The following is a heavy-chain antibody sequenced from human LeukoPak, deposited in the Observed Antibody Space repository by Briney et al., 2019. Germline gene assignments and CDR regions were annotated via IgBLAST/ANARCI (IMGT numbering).Heavy chain of an antibody. D-gene: IGHD3-22*01. J-gene: IGHJ5*02. Sequence: GGSLRLSCAASGFTFDDYAMHWVRQAPGKGLEWVSGISWNSGSIGYADSVKGRFTISRDNAKNSLYLQMNSLRAEDTALYYCAKDMTYYYDSSGYYSAWFDPWGQGTLVTVSS. CDR1: GFTFDDYA. V-gene: IGHV3-9*01. CDR3: AKDMTYYYDSSGYYSAWFDP. CDR2: ISWNSGSI.